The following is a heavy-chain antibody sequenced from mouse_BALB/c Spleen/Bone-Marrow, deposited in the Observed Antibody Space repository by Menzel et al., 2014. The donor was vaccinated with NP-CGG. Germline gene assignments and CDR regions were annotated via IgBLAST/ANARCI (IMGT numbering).Heavy chain of an antibody. CDR2: IDPANGNT. J-gene: IGHJ4*01. D-gene: IGHD1-1*01. CDR3: ARSRDYGSSYYAMDC. CDR1: GFNIKDTY. Sequence: VQLQQPGAELVKPGASVKLSCTASGFNIKDTYMHWVKQRPEQGLEWIGRIDPANGNTKYDPKFQGKATITADTSSNTAYLPLSSLTSEDTAVYYCARSRDYGSSYYAMDCWGQGTSVTVSS. V-gene: IGHV14-3*02.